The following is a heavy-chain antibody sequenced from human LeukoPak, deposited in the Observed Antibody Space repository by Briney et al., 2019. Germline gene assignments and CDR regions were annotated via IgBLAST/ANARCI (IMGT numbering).Heavy chain of an antibody. CDR3: ARGSTLAAPGAVPNDY. CDR2: INPNSGGT. Sequence: ASVKVSCKASGYTFTCYYMHWVQQAPGQGLQWMGWINPNSGGTNYAHNFQGRITMTKDTSISTAYMELSSLKSDDTAVYYCARGSTLAAPGAVPNDYWGQGTLVTVSS. J-gene: IGHJ4*02. V-gene: IGHV1-2*02. D-gene: IGHD6-13*01. CDR1: GYTFTCYY.